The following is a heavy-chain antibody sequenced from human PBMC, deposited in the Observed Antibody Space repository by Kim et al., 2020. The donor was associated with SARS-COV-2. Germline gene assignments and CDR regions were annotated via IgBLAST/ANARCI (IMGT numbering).Heavy chain of an antibody. J-gene: IGHJ5*02. CDR1: GGSISSYY. D-gene: IGHD6-19*01. V-gene: IGHV4-59*13. Sequence: SETLSLTCTVSGGSISSYYWSWIRQPPGKGLEWIGYIYYSGSTNYNPSLKSRVTISVDTSKNQFSLKLSSVTAADTAVYYCARDVDSSGWYRGWFDPWGQGTLVTVSS. CDR2: IYYSGST. CDR3: ARDVDSSGWYRGWFDP.